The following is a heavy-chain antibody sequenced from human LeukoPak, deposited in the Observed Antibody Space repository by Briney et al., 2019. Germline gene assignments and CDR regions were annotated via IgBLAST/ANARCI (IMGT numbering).Heavy chain of an antibody. CDR1: GGSIRTNNYY. D-gene: IGHD3-3*01. CDR2: IFYRGNT. Sequence: TPSETLSLTCTVSGGSIRTNNYYWGWIRQPPGKGLEWIGSIFYRGNTYYNPSLKSRVTISIDTSKDQFSLKLTSVTAADTAIFYCARHGYDVLSGLFDYWGQGPLVTVSS. J-gene: IGHJ4*02. V-gene: IGHV4-39*01. CDR3: ARHGYDVLSGLFDY.